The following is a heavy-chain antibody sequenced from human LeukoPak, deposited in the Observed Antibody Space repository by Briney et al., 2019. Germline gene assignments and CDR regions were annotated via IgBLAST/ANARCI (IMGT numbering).Heavy chain of an antibody. D-gene: IGHD4-17*01. CDR3: ARGTMTTVTYYFDY. V-gene: IGHV4-34*01. J-gene: IGHJ4*02. CDR2: INHSGST. Sequence: KPSETLSPPFAVYGGAFSGYHWSWIRQPPRKGLEWIGEINHSGSTNYNPSLKSRVTISVDTSKNQFSLKLSSVTAADTAVYYCARGTMTTVTYYFDYWGQGTLVTVSS. CDR1: GGAFSGYH.